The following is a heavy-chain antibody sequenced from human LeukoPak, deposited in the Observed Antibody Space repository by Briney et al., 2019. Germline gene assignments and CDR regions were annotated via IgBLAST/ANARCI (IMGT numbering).Heavy chain of an antibody. CDR2: IKEDGGEK. CDR3: ARGRYCSGNACSFFDY. CDR1: GFTFSRNW. Sequence: GGSLRLSCAASGFTFSRNWMSWVRQAPGKGLEWVANIKEDGGEKFYVDSVKGRFTISRDNAKNSLCLQMNSLGAEDTAVYYCARGRYCSGNACSFFDYWGQGTLVTVSS. D-gene: IGHD2-15*01. J-gene: IGHJ4*02. V-gene: IGHV3-7*01.